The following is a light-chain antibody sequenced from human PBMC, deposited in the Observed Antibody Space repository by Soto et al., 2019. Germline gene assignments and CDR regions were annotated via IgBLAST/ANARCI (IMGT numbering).Light chain of an antibody. CDR3: QQCNNWPYT. Sequence: EIVMTQSPATLSVSPGERVTLSCRASQSVSSNLGWYQQKPGQAPRLLIYDASTRATGIPARFSGSGSGTEFTLTISSLQSEDFAVYYCQQCNNWPYTFGQGTKLDI. V-gene: IGKV3-15*01. CDR1: QSVSSN. CDR2: DAS. J-gene: IGKJ2*01.